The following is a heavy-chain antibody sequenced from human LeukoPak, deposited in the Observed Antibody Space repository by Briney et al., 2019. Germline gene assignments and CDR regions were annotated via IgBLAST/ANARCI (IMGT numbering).Heavy chain of an antibody. V-gene: IGHV3-74*01. CDR3: SRDIATTPVY. Sequence: GGSLRLSCAASGFTFSHYWMHWVHQAPGKGLVWLSRVSNDGTDTTYADSVKGRFTISRDNAKNTVYLQLNSLGVEDTAVYYCSRDIATTPVYWGQGTLVSVSS. D-gene: IGHD2-15*01. J-gene: IGHJ4*02. CDR2: VSNDGTDT. CDR1: GFTFSHYW.